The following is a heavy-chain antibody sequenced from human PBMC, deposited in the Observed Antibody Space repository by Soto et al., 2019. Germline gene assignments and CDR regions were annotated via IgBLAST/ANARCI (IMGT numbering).Heavy chain of an antibody. CDR1: GGTFSSYA. J-gene: IGHJ4*02. CDR2: IIPIFGTA. CDR3: AVVAARTYYFDY. V-gene: IGHV1-69*12. D-gene: IGHD2-15*01. Sequence: QVQLVQSGAEVKKPGSSVKVSCKASGGTFSSYAISWVRQAPGQGLEWMGGIIPIFGTANYAQKLQGRVTITADESTSAAYMELSSLGSEATAVYYCAVVAARTYYFDYWGQGTLVTVSS.